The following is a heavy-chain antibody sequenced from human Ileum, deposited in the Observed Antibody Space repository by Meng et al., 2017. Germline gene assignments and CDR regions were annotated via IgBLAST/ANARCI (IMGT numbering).Heavy chain of an antibody. D-gene: IGHD3-9*01. CDR2: LSGNSNT. CDR3: ARGIRTHGRYYSDY. Sequence: EVQLLESGGGFVQPGGSLRLSCTASGFTFSSYGMSWVRQAPGKGLEWVSGLSGNSNTYYAESVMGRFAISRDNSKNTLYLQMNSLKAEDTAVYYCARGIRTHGRYYSDYWGQGTLVTVSS. CDR1: GFTFSSYG. J-gene: IGHJ4*02. V-gene: IGHV3-23*03.